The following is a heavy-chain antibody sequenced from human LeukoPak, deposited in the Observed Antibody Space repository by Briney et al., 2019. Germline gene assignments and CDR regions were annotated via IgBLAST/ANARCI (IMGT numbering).Heavy chain of an antibody. CDR3: AKDPHCSSTNCYLDY. Sequence: GGSLRLSCAASGFTFSTYGMHWVRQAPGKGLEWVAVIWYDGSKKYYADSVKGRFTISRDNSKNTLYLQMNSLRAEDTAVYYCAKDPHCSSTNCYLDYWGQGTLVTVSS. V-gene: IGHV3-33*06. J-gene: IGHJ4*02. CDR1: GFTFSTYG. D-gene: IGHD2-2*01. CDR2: IWYDGSKK.